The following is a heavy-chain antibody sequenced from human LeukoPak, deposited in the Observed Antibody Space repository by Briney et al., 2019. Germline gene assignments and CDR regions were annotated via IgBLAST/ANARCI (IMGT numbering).Heavy chain of an antibody. CDR2: IIPIFGTA. CDR3: ARDISTVVVNSNWFDP. V-gene: IGHV1-69*13. CDR1: GGTFSSYA. J-gene: IGHJ5*02. D-gene: IGHD3-22*01. Sequence: ASVKVSCKASGGTFSSYAISWVRQAPGQGLEWMGGIIPIFGTANYAQKFQGRVTITADESTSTAYMELSSLRSEDTAVYYCARDISTVVVNSNWFDPWGQGTLVTVSS.